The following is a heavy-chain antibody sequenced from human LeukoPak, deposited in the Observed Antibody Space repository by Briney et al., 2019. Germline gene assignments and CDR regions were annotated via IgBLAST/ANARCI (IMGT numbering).Heavy chain of an antibody. CDR3: ARGYGSGSYGWFNP. V-gene: IGHV4-34*01. CDR1: GGSFSGYY. Sequence: SKTLSLTCAVYGGSFSGYYWSWIRQPPGKGLEWIGEINHSGSTNYNPSLKSRVTISVDTSKNQFSLKLSSVTAADTAVYYCARGYGSGSYGWFNPWGQGTLVTVSS. D-gene: IGHD3-10*01. J-gene: IGHJ5*02. CDR2: INHSGST.